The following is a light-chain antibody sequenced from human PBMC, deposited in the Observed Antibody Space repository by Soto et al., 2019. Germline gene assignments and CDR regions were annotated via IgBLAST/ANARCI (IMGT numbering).Light chain of an antibody. CDR3: SSYTSSSTDVV. Sequence: QSALTQPPSVSGSPGQSITISCTGTSSDVGGYNYVSWYQQHPGKAPKLMIYEVSKRPSGVSNRFSGSKSGNTASLTLSGLQAEAEDDYYCSSYTSSSTDVVFGGGTKVTVL. CDR1: SSDVGGYNY. J-gene: IGLJ2*01. V-gene: IGLV2-14*01. CDR2: EVS.